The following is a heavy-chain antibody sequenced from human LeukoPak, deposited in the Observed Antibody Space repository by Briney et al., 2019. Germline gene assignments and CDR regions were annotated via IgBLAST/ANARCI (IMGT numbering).Heavy chain of an antibody. J-gene: IGHJ4*02. CDR2: INPSGGST. D-gene: IGHD3-3*01. CDR3: ARAPWDFWSGHIDY. CDR1: GYTFTSYY. V-gene: IGHV1-46*01. Sequence: ASVKVSCKASGYTFTSYYMHWVRQAPEQGLEWMGIINPSGGSTSYAQKFQGRVTMTRDTSTSTVCMELSSMRSEDTAVYYCARAPWDFWSGHIDYWGQGTLVSVSS.